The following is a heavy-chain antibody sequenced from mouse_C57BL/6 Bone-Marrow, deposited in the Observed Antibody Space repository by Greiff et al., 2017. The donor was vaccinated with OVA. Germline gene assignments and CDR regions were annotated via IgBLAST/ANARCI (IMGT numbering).Heavy chain of an antibody. V-gene: IGHV14-4*01. CDR3: TTIYYGDGEG. D-gene: IGHD2-13*01. CDR1: GFTFTDDY. J-gene: IGHJ1*03. CDR2: IDPETGDT. Sequence: EVQLQQSGAELVRPGASVKLSCTASGFTFTDDYMHWVKQRPEQGLEWIGGIDPETGDTDYASKFQGKATITADTSSNTAYLQLSSLTSEDTAVYDCTTIYYGDGEGWGTGTTVTVSS.